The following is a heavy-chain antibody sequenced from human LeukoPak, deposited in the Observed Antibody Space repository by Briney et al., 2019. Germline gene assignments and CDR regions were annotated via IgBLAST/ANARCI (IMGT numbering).Heavy chain of an antibody. CDR1: GGTFSSYA. CDR2: IIPILGIA. J-gene: IGHJ3*02. CDR3: ARDGYNPRTNAFDI. V-gene: IGHV1-69*04. D-gene: IGHD5-24*01. Sequence: ASVKVSCKASGGTFSSYAISWVRQAPGQGLEWMGRIIPILGIANYAQKFQGRVTITAGKSTSTAYMELSSLRSEDTAVYYCARDGYNPRTNAFDIWGQGTMVTVSS.